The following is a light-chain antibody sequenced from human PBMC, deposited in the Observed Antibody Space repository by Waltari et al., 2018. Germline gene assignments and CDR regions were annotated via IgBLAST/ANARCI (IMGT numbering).Light chain of an antibody. J-gene: IGLJ3*02. CDR1: SSDVGSYTL. CDR3: RSYASSSSWV. CDR2: EDS. V-gene: IGLV2-23*01. Sequence: QSALTQPASVSGSPGQSITISCTGTSSDVGSYTLVSWYQQHPGKAPKLLIYEDSKRPSGVSNRFSASKSDNTASLTISGLQAEDEADYYCRSYASSSSWVFGGGTKLTVL.